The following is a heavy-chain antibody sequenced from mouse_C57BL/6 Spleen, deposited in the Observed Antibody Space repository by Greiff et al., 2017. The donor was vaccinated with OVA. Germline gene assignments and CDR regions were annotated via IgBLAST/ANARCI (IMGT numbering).Heavy chain of an antibody. CDR3: TRSSYDYDVFDY. Sequence: LQQSGTVLARPGASVKTSCKTSGYTFTSYWMHWVTQRPGQGLEWIGAIYPGNSDTSYNQKFKGKAKLTAVTSASTAYMKLSSLTNEDSAVYYCTRSSYDYDVFDYWGQGTTLTVSS. CDR1: GYTFTSYW. J-gene: IGHJ2*01. D-gene: IGHD2-4*01. CDR2: IYPGNSDT. V-gene: IGHV1-5*01.